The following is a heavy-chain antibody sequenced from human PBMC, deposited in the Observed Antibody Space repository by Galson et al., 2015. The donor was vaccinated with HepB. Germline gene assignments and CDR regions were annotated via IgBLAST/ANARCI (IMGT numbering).Heavy chain of an antibody. D-gene: IGHD4-17*01. Sequence: SLRLSCAASGFTFSSYTMHWVRQTPVKGLEWMAVVSYDGNEDNHADSVKGRFTISRDNSKNILYMQMNSLRPEDTAVYYCVRARTSVATSGYSDLWGRGTLVSVSS. CDR1: GFTFSSYT. CDR3: VRARTSVATSGYSDL. J-gene: IGHJ2*01. CDR2: VSYDGNED. V-gene: IGHV3-30*04.